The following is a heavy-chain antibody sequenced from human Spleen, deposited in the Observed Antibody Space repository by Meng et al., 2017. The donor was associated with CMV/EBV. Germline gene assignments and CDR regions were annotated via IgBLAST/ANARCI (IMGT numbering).Heavy chain of an antibody. J-gene: IGHJ5*02. CDR1: RSLSDYY. Sequence: RSLSDYYWSWIRQPPGKGLEWIGDISHSGSTNSNPSLKSRVTISVDTSKNQFSLKLSSVTAADTAVYYCARVRIAATVTMRIRWFDPWGQGTLVTVSS. D-gene: IGHD6-13*01. CDR2: ISHSGST. V-gene: IGHV4-34*01. CDR3: ARVRIAATVTMRIRWFDP.